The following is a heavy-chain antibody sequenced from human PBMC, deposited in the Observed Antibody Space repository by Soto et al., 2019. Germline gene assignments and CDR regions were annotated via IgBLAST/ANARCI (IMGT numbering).Heavy chain of an antibody. Sequence: QVQLVESGGGVVQPGRSLRLSCAASGFTFSSYGMHWVRQAPGKGLEWVAVISYDGSNKYYADSVKGRFTISRDNSKNTLYLQMNSLRAEDTAVYYCAKARRDYYDSRGFQHWGQGTLVTVSS. D-gene: IGHD3-22*01. CDR1: GFTFSSYG. CDR3: AKARRDYYDSRGFQH. J-gene: IGHJ1*01. CDR2: ISYDGSNK. V-gene: IGHV3-30*18.